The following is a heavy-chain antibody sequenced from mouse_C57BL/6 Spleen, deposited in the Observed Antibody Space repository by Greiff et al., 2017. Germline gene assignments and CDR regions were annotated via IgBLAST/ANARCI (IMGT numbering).Heavy chain of an antibody. V-gene: IGHV1-80*01. Sequence: LVESGAELVKPGASVKISCKASGYAFSSYWMNWVKQRPGKGLEWIGQIYPGDGDTNYNGKFKGKATLTADKSSSTAYMQLSSLTSEDSAVYFCARRGDGDYFDYWGQGTTLTVSS. CDR2: IYPGDGDT. CDR3: ARRGDGDYFDY. J-gene: IGHJ2*01. D-gene: IGHD3-3*01. CDR1: GYAFSSYW.